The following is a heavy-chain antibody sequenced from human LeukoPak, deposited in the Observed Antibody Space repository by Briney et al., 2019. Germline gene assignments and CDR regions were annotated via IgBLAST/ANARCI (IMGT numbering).Heavy chain of an antibody. CDR2: IKSKTDGGTT. J-gene: IGHJ4*02. D-gene: IGHD3-3*01. CDR3: TTTTVGRYYDFWSGYSSDY. V-gene: IGHV3-15*01. Sequence: GGSLRLSCAASGFTVSSNYMSWVRQAPGRGLEWVGRIKSKTDGGTTDYAAPVKGRFTISRDDSKNTLYLQMNSLKTEDTAVYYCTTTTVGRYYDFWSGYSSDYWGQGTLVTVSS. CDR1: GFTVSSNY.